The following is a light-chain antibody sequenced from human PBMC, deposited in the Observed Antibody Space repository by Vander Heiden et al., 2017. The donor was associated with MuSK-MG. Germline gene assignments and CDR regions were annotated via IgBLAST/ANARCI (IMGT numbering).Light chain of an antibody. CDR3: QSYDSSNHLV. V-gene: IGLV6-57*01. CDR2: EDN. J-gene: IGLJ2*01. CDR1: SGSIASNY. Sequence: NFMLTQPHSVSESPGKTVTISCTRSSGSIASNYVQWYQQRPGSSPTTVIYEDNQRPSGVPDRFSGSTDSSSTSDSLNISGLKTEDEADDYCQSYDSSNHLVFGGGTKITVL.